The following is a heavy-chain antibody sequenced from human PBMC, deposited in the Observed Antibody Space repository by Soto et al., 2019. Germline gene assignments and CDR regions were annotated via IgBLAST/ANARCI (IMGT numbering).Heavy chain of an antibody. V-gene: IGHV2-5*02. CDR3: AHTLFGIYDRSANWFDS. CDR2: IYWDDDK. CDR1: GFSLSTSGVG. D-gene: IGHD3-22*01. J-gene: IGHJ5*01. Sequence: QITLKESGPTLVKPTQTLTLTCTFSGFSLSTSGVGVGWIRQPPGKALEWLALIYWDDDKRYSPSLKSRLTITKDTPKIQVVLTMTNMDTVDTATYYCAHTLFGIYDRSANWFDSWGQGTLVTVSS.